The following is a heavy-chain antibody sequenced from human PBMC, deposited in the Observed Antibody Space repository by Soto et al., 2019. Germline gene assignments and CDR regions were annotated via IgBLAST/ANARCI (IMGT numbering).Heavy chain of an antibody. CDR2: VDASGTGT. CDR1: GFTISTHW. Sequence: GGSLRLSCAVSGFTISTHWMHWVRQGPGEGLVWVSRVDASGTGTSYAESVRGRFTISRDTAKNTVYLQMDNLRPEDTAVYYCATVFEYLGQGT. V-gene: IGHV3-74*01. CDR3: ATVFEY. J-gene: IGHJ4*02.